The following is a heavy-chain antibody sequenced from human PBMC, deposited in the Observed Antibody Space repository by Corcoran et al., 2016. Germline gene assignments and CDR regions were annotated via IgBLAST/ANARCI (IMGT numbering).Heavy chain of an antibody. D-gene: IGHD3-22*01. CDR2: IKSKTDGGTT. V-gene: IGHV3-15*01. CDR3: TAITMIVVVDDAFDI. CDR1: GFTFSNAW. Sequence: EVQLVESGGGLVKPGGSLRLSCAASGFTFSNAWMSWVRQAPGKGLEWVGRIKSKTDGGTTDYAAPVKGRFTISRDDSKNTLYLQMNSLKTEDTAVYYCTAITMIVVVDDAFDICGQGTMVTVSS. J-gene: IGHJ3*02.